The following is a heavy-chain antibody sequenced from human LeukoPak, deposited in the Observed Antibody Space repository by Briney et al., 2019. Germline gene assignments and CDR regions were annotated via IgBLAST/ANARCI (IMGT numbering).Heavy chain of an antibody. V-gene: IGHV4-59*08. Sequence: TPSETLSLTCTVSGGSISSYYWNWIRQPPGKGLECIGYIYYSGSTNYNPSLKSRVTISVDTSKNQFSLKLSSVTAADTAMYYCARSSGWSGDYYYYGMDVWGQGTTVTVSS. CDR2: IYYSGST. D-gene: IGHD6-19*01. CDR3: ARSSGWSGDYYYYGMDV. CDR1: GGSISSYY. J-gene: IGHJ6*02.